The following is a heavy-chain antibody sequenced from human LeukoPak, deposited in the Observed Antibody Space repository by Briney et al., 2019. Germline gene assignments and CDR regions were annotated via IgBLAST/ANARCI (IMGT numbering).Heavy chain of an antibody. V-gene: IGHV3-20*04. CDR3: ARRAMIVVATPAVDY. CDR2: IDWTGGST. CDR1: GFTFDEYG. J-gene: IGHJ4*02. D-gene: IGHD3-22*01. Sequence: PGGPLRLSCAASGFTFDEYGMSWVRQTPGKGLEWVSGIDWTGGSTGYADSVKGRFTISRNNAKNSLYLQMNSLRAEDTALYYCARRAMIVVATPAVDYWGQGTLVTVSS.